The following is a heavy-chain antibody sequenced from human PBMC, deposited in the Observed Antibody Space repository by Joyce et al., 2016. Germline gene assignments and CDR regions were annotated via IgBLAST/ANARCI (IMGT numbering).Heavy chain of an antibody. J-gene: IGHJ4*02. D-gene: IGHD1-26*01. V-gene: IGHV3-23*01. CDR2: ISKDGGIT. Sequence: EVQLLESGGGLVQPGGSLRLSCGASGFTVSTSGMSWVRQAPGKGLERVTGISKDGGITYYADSVKGRFTISRNNSKNTLYLQMNSLRAEDTAVYYCAKGGGSSAYYFEYWGQGTLVTVSS. CDR3: AKGGGSSAYYFEY. CDR1: GFTVSTSG.